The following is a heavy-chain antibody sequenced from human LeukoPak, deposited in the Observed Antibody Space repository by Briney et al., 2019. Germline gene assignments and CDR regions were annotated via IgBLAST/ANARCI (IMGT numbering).Heavy chain of an antibody. Sequence: ASVKVSCKASGYTFTSYGINWVRQATGQGLEWMGWMNPNSGNTGYAQKFQGRVTMTRNTSISTAYMELSSLRSEDTAVYYCAKDPAGTTNYYMDVWGKGTTVTVSS. CDR3: AKDPAGTTNYYMDV. J-gene: IGHJ6*03. V-gene: IGHV1-8*01. CDR1: GYTFTSYG. D-gene: IGHD1-7*01. CDR2: MNPNSGNT.